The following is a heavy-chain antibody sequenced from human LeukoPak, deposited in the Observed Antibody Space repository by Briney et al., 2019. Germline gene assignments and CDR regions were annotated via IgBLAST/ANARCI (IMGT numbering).Heavy chain of an antibody. J-gene: IGHJ4*02. CDR3: AKVRYCSSTSCYSFDY. CDR2: ISYDGSNK. D-gene: IGHD2-2*02. CDR1: GFTFSSYS. Sequence: GGSLRLSCAASGFTFSSYSMNWVRRAPGKGLEWVAVISYDGSNKYYADSVKGRFTISRDNSKNTLYLQMNSLRAEDTAVYYCAKVRYCSSTSCYSFDYWGQGTLVTVSS. V-gene: IGHV3-30*18.